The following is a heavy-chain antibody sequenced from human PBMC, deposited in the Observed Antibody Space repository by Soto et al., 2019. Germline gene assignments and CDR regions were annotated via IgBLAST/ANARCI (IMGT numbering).Heavy chain of an antibody. CDR2: IIPIFGTA. J-gene: IGHJ6*02. V-gene: IGHV1-69*01. CDR3: ARSPTVTTRTYYYYGMDV. Sequence: QVQLVQSGAEVKKPGSSVKVSCKASGGTFSSYAISWVRQAPGQGLEWMGVIIPIFGTANYAQKFQGRVTSTADESTSTAYMELSSLRSEDTAVYYCARSPTVTTRTYYYYGMDVWGQGTTVTVSS. CDR1: GGTFSSYA. D-gene: IGHD4-4*01.